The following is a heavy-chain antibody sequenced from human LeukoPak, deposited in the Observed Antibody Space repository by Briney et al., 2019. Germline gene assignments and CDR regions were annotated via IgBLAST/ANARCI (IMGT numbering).Heavy chain of an antibody. CDR1: GIIFSTYA. D-gene: IGHD3-3*01. J-gene: IGHJ4*02. V-gene: IGHV3-48*04. Sequence: GGSLRLSCEFSGIIFSTYAMNWVRQAPGKGLEWISYISGSSSGSTSITQYADSVKGRFTISRDNAKNSLHLQMDSLSAEDTAVYYWARDFWSGYYTEGWGQGALVSVSS. CDR2: ISGSSSGSTSIT. CDR3: ARDFWSGYYTEG.